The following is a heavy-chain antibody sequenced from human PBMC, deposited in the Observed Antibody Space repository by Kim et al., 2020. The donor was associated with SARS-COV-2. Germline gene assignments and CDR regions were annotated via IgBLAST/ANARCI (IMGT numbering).Heavy chain of an antibody. D-gene: IGHD6-13*01. J-gene: IGHJ4*02. CDR3: ARVLGYSSRWYYFDY. Sequence: GGSLRLSCAASGFTVSSNYMSWVRQAPGKGLEWVSVIYSGGSTYYADSVKGRFTISRDNSKNTLYLQMNSLRAEDTAVYYCARVLGYSSRWYYFDYWGQGTLVTVSS. CDR2: IYSGGST. V-gene: IGHV3-53*01. CDR1: GFTVSSNY.